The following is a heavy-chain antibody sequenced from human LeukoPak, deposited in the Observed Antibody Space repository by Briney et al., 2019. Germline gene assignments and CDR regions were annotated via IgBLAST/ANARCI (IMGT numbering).Heavy chain of an antibody. D-gene: IGHD6-19*01. J-gene: IGHJ1*01. Sequence: GASVKVSCKASGGTFSSYAISWVRQAPGQGLEWMGRIIPIFGIANYAQKFQGRVTITADKSTSTAYMELSSLRSEDTAVYYCAARPAAGAAPLNAEYFQQLGQGTLVTVSS. CDR2: IIPIFGIA. CDR3: AARPAAGAAPLNAEYFQQ. CDR1: GGTFSSYA. V-gene: IGHV1-69*04.